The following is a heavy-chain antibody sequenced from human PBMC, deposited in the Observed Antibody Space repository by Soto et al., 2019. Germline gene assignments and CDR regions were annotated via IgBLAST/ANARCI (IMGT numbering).Heavy chain of an antibody. CDR1: GFTFSSYG. Sequence: GGSLRLSCAASGFTFSSYGMHWVRQAPGKGLEWVAVIWYDGSNKYYADSVKGRFTISRDNSKNTLYLQMNSLRAEDTAVYYCARDPTAAGIYYYMDVWGKGTTVTVSS. CDR3: ARDPTAAGIYYYMDV. V-gene: IGHV3-33*01. J-gene: IGHJ6*03. CDR2: IWYDGSNK. D-gene: IGHD6-13*01.